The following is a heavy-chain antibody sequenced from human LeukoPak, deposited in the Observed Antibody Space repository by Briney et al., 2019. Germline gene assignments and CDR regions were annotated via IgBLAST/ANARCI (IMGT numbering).Heavy chain of an antibody. V-gene: IGHV4-59*01. CDR1: GGSISSYY. J-gene: IGHJ5*02. CDR3: ARGGYYGSGNDFRFDP. D-gene: IGHD3-10*01. CDR2: IYYSGST. Sequence: PSETLSLTCTVSGGSISSYYWSWIWQPPGKGLEWIGDIYYSGSTNYKPSLKSRVTISVDTSKNQFSLKLSSVTAADTAVYYCARGGYYGSGNDFRFDPWGQGTLVTVSS.